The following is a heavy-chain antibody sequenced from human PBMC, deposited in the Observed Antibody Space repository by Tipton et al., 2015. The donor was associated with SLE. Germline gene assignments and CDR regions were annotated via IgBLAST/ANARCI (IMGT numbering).Heavy chain of an antibody. CDR1: GFTFSSHG. CDR3: VRDPGIAAAPNWFDP. CDR2: ISPHTGDT. Sequence: QSGAEVKKPGASVKVSCKASGFTFSSHGINWVRQAPGQGLEWMGWISPHTGDTRYAQKLQGRVTMTTDTPTSTAYMELRSLRSDDTAVYYCVRDPGIAAAPNWFDPWGQGTLVTVSS. J-gene: IGHJ5*02. V-gene: IGHV1-18*01. D-gene: IGHD6-13*01.